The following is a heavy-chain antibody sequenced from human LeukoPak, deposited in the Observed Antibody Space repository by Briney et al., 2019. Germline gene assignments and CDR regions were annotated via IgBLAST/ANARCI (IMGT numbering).Heavy chain of an antibody. CDR2: INRSGST. Sequence: PSETLSLTCAVYGGSFSGYYWSWIRQPPGKGLGWIGEINRSGSTNYNPSLKSRVTISVDTSKNQFSLKLSSVTAADTAVYYCARGWRGSGSYSSWFDPWGQGTLVTVSS. J-gene: IGHJ5*02. CDR1: GGSFSGYY. D-gene: IGHD3-10*01. V-gene: IGHV4-34*01. CDR3: ARGWRGSGSYSSWFDP.